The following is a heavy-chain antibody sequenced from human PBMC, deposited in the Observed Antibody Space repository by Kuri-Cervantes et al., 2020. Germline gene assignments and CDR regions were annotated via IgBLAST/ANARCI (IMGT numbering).Heavy chain of an antibody. J-gene: IGHJ6*02. CDR2: IYTSGST. D-gene: IGHD3-10*01. CDR3: ARGCSYGSGSYPEYYYYYGMDV. V-gene: IGHV4-4*07. CDR1: GGSISSYY. Sequence: SETLSLTCTVSGGSISSYYWSWIRQPAGKGLEWIGRIYTSGSTNYNTSLKSRVTISVDTSQNQFSLKLCSVTAADTAVYYCARGCSYGSGSYPEYYYYYGMDVWGQGTTVTVSS.